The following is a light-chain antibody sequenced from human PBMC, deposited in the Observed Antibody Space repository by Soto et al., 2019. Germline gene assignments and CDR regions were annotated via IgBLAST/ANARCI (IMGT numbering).Light chain of an antibody. CDR2: EVS. Sequence: QSVLTQPASVSGSPGQSITISCTGTSSDVGLYNYVSWYQQNPGKAPKLMIYEVSNRPSGVSNRFSGSKSDNTASLTISGLQAEDEADYYCSSYSSSTTLFGGGTKLTVL. J-gene: IGLJ2*01. CDR3: SSYSSSTTL. V-gene: IGLV2-14*01. CDR1: SSDVGLYNY.